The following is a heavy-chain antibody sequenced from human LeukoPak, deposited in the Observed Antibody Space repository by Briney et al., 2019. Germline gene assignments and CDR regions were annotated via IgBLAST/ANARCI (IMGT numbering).Heavy chain of an antibody. CDR1: GFTFSSYA. D-gene: IGHD3-22*01. Sequence: GGSLRLSCAASGFTFSSYAMSWVRQAPGEGLEWVSAISGSGGSTYYADSVKGRFTISRDNSKNTLYLQMNSLRAEDTAVYYCAKDGYDSDYFDYWGQGTLVTVSS. J-gene: IGHJ4*02. CDR3: AKDGYDSDYFDY. V-gene: IGHV3-23*01. CDR2: ISGSGGST.